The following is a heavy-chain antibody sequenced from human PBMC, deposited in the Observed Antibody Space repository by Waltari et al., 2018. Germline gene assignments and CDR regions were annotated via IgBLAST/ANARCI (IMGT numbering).Heavy chain of an antibody. CDR2: INHMGST. V-gene: IGHV4-34*01. D-gene: IGHD4-17*01. CDR3: ARNLRVTTLWYFDL. J-gene: IGHJ2*01. CDR1: GGSFSGYC. Sequence: QVQLQQWGAGLLKPSETLSLTCAVYGGSFSGYCWSWIRQPPGKGPEWIGEINHMGSTNYTPSLNSRFTISVDTSKNQFSLKLSSVTAADTAVYYCARNLRVTTLWYFDLWGRGTLVTVSS.